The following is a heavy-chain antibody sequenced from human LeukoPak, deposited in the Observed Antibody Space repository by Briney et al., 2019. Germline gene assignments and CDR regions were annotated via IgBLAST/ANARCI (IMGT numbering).Heavy chain of an antibody. D-gene: IGHD2-2*02. CDR1: GYTFTDYY. Sequence: ASVKVSCKASGYTFTDYYMHWVRQAPGQGLEWMGWIIPNSGGTSYAQKFQGRVTMTRDTSISTAYMELSRLRSDDTAVYYCARDLYYCSSTSCYTSNWFDPWGQGTLVTVSS. V-gene: IGHV1-2*02. CDR3: ARDLYYCSSTSCYTSNWFDP. J-gene: IGHJ5*02. CDR2: IIPNSGGT.